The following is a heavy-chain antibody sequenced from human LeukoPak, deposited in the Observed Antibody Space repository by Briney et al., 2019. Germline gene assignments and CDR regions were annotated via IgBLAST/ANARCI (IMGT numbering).Heavy chain of an antibody. J-gene: IGHJ4*02. CDR3: AREAYSSGWSIWDC. V-gene: IGHV3-48*03. CDR2: ISSSVSTI. CDR1: GFIFSSYE. Sequence: GGSLRLSCAASGFIFSSYEMNWVRQAPGKGLEWVSYISSSVSTIFYAASVKGRFTISRDNAKNSLCLQMNSLRVEDTAVYYCAREAYSSGWSIWDCWGQGTLVTVSS. D-gene: IGHD6-19*01.